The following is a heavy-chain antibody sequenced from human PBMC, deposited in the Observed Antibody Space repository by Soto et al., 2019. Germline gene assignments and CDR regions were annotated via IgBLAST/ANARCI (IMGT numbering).Heavy chain of an antibody. Sequence: GXSVKVSFKTSRYTFINYAVDWVRQGPGQGLEWMGWINSGTGNTKYSEKSQGRVTITRDTSASTAYMELNSLTSEDTAVYYCARGLTIFGVVIGYWGQGTLVTVSS. V-gene: IGHV1-3*01. CDR2: INSGTGNT. CDR3: ARGLTIFGVVIGY. D-gene: IGHD3-3*01. J-gene: IGHJ4*02. CDR1: RYTFINYA.